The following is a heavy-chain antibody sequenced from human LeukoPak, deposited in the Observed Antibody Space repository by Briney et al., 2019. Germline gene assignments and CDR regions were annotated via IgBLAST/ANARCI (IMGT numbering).Heavy chain of an antibody. V-gene: IGHV3-23*01. CDR1: GFTFSSYA. CDR2: ISGSGGST. Sequence: GGSLRLSCAASGFTFSSYAMSWVRQAPGKGLEWVSAISGSGGSTYYADSVKGRFTISRDNSKNSQYLQMNSLRAEDTAVYYCAKDVGDGSEFDYWGQGTLVTVSS. D-gene: IGHD5-24*01. CDR3: AKDVGDGSEFDY. J-gene: IGHJ4*02.